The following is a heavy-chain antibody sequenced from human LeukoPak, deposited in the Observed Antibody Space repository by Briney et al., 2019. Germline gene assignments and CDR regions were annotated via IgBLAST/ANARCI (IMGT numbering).Heavy chain of an antibody. V-gene: IGHV1-69*13. CDR3: ARSPRWGESDFDY. CDR1: GGTFSSYA. J-gene: IGHJ4*02. Sequence: GASVKVSCKASGGTFSSYAISWVRQAPGQGLEWMGGIIPIFGTANYAQKFQGRVTITADESTSTAYMELSSLRSEDTAVYYCARSPRWGESDFDYWGQGTLVTVSS. CDR2: IIPIFGTA. D-gene: IGHD3-16*01.